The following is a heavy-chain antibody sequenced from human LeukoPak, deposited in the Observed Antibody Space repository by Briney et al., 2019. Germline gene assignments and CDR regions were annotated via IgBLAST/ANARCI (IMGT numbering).Heavy chain of an antibody. CDR2: IWYDGSNE. J-gene: IGHJ4*02. D-gene: IGHD6-19*01. Sequence: PGGSLRLSCAASGFTFSNYGMHWVRQAPGKGLEWVAVIWYDGSNEYYADSVKGRFTISRDNSKNTLYLQMNSLRAEDTAVYYCAKDSSGWYAHLDYWGQGTLVTVSS. V-gene: IGHV3-33*06. CDR1: GFTFSNYG. CDR3: AKDSSGWYAHLDY.